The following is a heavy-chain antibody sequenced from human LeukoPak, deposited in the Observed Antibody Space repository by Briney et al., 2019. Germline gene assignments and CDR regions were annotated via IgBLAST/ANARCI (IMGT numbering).Heavy chain of an antibody. Sequence: GESLKISCKGSGYSFTSYWIGWVRQMPGKGLEWMGVIYPDDSDTRYSPSFQGQVTISADKSISTAYLQWGSLEASDTAMYYCARAAYCSSTSCYIGAGIDAFDIWGQGTMVTVSS. CDR2: IYPDDSDT. V-gene: IGHV5-51*01. J-gene: IGHJ3*02. CDR3: ARAAYCSSTSCYIGAGIDAFDI. D-gene: IGHD2-2*02. CDR1: GYSFTSYW.